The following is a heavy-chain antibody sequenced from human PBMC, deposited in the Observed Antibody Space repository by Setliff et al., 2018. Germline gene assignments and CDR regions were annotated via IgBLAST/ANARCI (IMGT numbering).Heavy chain of an antibody. D-gene: IGHD6-19*01. J-gene: IGHJ6*02. CDR2: INHSGSS. Sequence: KPSETLSLTCAVYGGSFSGYYWTWIRQPPGKGLEWIGEINHSGSSNYNPSLKSRVTISVDTSKNQFSLKLSSVTAADTAVYYCARVSQYSSGWYYYYYYGMDVWGQGTTVTVSS. CDR1: GGSFSGYY. CDR3: ARVSQYSSGWYYYYYYGMDV. V-gene: IGHV4-34*01.